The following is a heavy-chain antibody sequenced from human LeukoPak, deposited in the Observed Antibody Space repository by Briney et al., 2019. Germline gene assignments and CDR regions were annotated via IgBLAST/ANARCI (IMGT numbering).Heavy chain of an antibody. CDR3: ARDLSWYSSGWYYFDY. D-gene: IGHD6-19*01. J-gene: IGHJ4*02. V-gene: IGHV1-3*01. CDR1: GGTFSSYA. Sequence: ASVKVSCKASGGTFSSYAISWVRQAPGQGLEWMGWINAGNGNTKYSQKFQGRVTITRDTSASTAYMELSSLRSEDTAVYYCARDLSWYSSGWYYFDYWGQGTLVTVSS. CDR2: INAGNGNT.